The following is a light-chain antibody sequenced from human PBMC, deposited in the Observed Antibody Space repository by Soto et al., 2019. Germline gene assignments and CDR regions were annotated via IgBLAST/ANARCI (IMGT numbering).Light chain of an antibody. Sequence: DVQMTQSPSTLSASVGDRVTITCRASQSIGRWLAWFQQKPGKAPNLLLHTVSRLQSGVPSRFSGSGSGTNFSLTISRLQPEDFATYYCQQSYDTPRTFGQGTKVDIK. V-gene: IGKV1-39*01. CDR1: QSIGRW. CDR2: TVS. CDR3: QQSYDTPRT. J-gene: IGKJ1*01.